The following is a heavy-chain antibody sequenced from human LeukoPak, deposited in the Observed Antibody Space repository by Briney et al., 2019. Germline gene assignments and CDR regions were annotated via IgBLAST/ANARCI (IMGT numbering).Heavy chain of an antibody. J-gene: IGHJ4*02. CDR2: ISYDGSNK. Sequence: GGSLRLSCAASGFTFSSYGMHWVRQAPGKGLEWVAVISYDGSNKYYADSVKGRFTISRDNSKNTLYLQMNSLRAEDTAVYYCAKDINSYGTPYFDYWGQGTLVTVSS. CDR3: AKDINSYGTPYFDY. D-gene: IGHD5-18*01. V-gene: IGHV3-30*18. CDR1: GFTFSSYG.